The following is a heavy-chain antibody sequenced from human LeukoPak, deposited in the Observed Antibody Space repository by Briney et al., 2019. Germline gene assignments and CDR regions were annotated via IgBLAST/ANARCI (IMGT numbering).Heavy chain of an antibody. CDR3: ARGGTARPWGSYYYYGMDV. J-gene: IGHJ6*02. CDR2: IYSGGST. Sequence: GGSLRHSCAASGFTVSSNYMIWVRQAPGKALEWVSVIYSGGSTYYADSVKGRFTISRHNSKNTLYLQMNSLRAEDTAVYYCARGGTARPWGSYYYYGMDVWGQGTTVTVSS. D-gene: IGHD6-6*01. V-gene: IGHV3-53*04. CDR1: GFTVSSNY.